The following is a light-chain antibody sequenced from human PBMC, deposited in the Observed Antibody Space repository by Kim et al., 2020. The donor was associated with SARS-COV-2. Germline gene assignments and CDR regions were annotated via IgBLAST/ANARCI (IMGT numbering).Light chain of an antibody. J-gene: IGLJ3*02. CDR2: RDS. Sequence: SYELTQPLSVSVALGQTARITCGGNNIGSKNVHWYQQKPGQAPVLVIYRDSNRPSGIPERFSGSNSGNTATLTISRDQAGDEADYYCQVWDSSTGVFGGGTKLTV. V-gene: IGLV3-9*01. CDR3: QVWDSSTGV. CDR1: NIGSKN.